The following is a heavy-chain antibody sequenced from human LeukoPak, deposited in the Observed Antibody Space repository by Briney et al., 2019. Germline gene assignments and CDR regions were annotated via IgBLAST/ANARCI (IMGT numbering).Heavy chain of an antibody. Sequence: PSETLSLTCTVSGGSISSSSYYWGWIRQPPGKGLEWIGSIYYSGSTYFNPSLKSRVTISVDTSKNQFSLKLSSVTAADTAVYYCARGPHTIFGVASPRHFDYWGQGTLVTVSS. D-gene: IGHD3-3*01. CDR2: IYYSGST. CDR1: GGSISSSSYY. V-gene: IGHV4-39*01. J-gene: IGHJ4*02. CDR3: ARGPHTIFGVASPRHFDY.